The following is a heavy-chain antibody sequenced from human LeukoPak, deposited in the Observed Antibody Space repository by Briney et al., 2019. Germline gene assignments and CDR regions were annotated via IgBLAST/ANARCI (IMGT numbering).Heavy chain of an antibody. CDR3: ATWRTAKPGFDY. D-gene: IGHD1-1*01. CDR1: GGSISNNNYY. Sequence: SETLSLTCTVSGGSISNNNYYWAWIRQPPGEGLECIGSIYYSGSPYYNPSLKSRVTISVDTSKNQFSLRLSSVTAADTAVYYCATWRTAKPGFDYWGQGTLVTLSS. J-gene: IGHJ4*02. CDR2: IYYSGSP. V-gene: IGHV4-39*01.